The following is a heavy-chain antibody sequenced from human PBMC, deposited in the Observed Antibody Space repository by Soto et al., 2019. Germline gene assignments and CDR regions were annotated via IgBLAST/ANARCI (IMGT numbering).Heavy chain of an antibody. CDR2: IIPIFGTA. CDR1: GGTFSSYA. Sequence: SVKVSCKASGGTFSSYAISWVRQAPGQGLEWMGGIIPIFGTANYAQKFQGRVTITADESTSTAYMELSSLRSEDTAVYYCARDRYDFWSGYPYYYGMDVWGQGTTVTVSS. CDR3: ARDRYDFWSGYPYYYGMDV. V-gene: IGHV1-69*13. J-gene: IGHJ6*02. D-gene: IGHD3-3*01.